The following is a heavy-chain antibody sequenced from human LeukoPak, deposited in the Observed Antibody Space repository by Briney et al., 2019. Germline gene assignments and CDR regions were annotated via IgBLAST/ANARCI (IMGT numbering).Heavy chain of an antibody. V-gene: IGHV3-7*01. J-gene: IGHJ1*01. CDR1: GFTFSSYW. CDR2: IKQDGSEK. Sequence: GGSLRLSCAASGFTFSSYWMSWVRQAPGKGLEWVANIKQDGSEKYYVDSVKGRFTISRDNAKNSLYLQMNSLRAEDTAVYYCAKEIYGDSTGGRFQHWGQGTLVTVSS. CDR3: AKEIYGDSTGGRFQH. D-gene: IGHD4-17*01.